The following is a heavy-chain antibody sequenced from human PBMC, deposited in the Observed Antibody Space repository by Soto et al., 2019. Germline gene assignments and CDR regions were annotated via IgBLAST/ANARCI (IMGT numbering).Heavy chain of an antibody. CDR2: IYYSGST. Sequence: QVQLQESGPGLVKPSETLSLTCTVSGGSISSYYWSWIRQPPGKGLEWIGYIYYSGSTNYNPSLKSRVTISVDTSKNQFSLKLSSVTAADTATYYCAHRPRGYSYHFDYWGQGTLVTVSS. CDR3: AHRPRGYSYHFDY. V-gene: IGHV4-59*01. D-gene: IGHD5-18*01. J-gene: IGHJ4*02. CDR1: GGSISSYY.